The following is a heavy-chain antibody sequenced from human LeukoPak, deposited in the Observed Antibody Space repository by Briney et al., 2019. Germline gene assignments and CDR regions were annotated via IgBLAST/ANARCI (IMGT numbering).Heavy chain of an antibody. V-gene: IGHV1-18*01. CDR1: GYTFTSYG. D-gene: IGHD3-10*01. CDR3: ARSMVRGVEKYNWFDP. Sequence: ASVKVSCRASGYTFTSYGISWVRQAPGQGLEWMGWISAYNGNTNYAQKLQGRVTMTTDTSTSTAYMELRSLRSDDTAVYYCARSMVRGVEKYNWFDPWGQGTLVTVSS. J-gene: IGHJ5*02. CDR2: ISAYNGNT.